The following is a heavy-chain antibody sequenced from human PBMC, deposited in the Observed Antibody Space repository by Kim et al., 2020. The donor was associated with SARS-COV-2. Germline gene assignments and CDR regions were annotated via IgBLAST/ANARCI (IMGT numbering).Heavy chain of an antibody. CDR3: AKDANPFITMIPG. V-gene: IGHV3-9*01. CDR1: GFTFDDYA. CDR2: ISWNSGSI. J-gene: IGHJ4*02. Sequence: GGSLRLSCAASGFTFDDYAMHWVRQAPGKGLEWVSGISWNSGSIGYADSVKGRFTISRDNAKNSLYLQMNSLRAEDTALYYCAKDANPFITMIPGWGQGTLVTVSS. D-gene: IGHD3-22*01.